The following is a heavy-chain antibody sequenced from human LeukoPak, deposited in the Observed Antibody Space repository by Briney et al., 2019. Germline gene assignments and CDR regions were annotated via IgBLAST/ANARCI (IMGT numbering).Heavy chain of an antibody. J-gene: IGHJ4*02. D-gene: IGHD4-23*01. CDR2: ISSSGSTI. CDR1: GFTFSSYE. Sequence: PGGSLRLSCAASGFTFSSYEMNWVRQAPGKGLEWVSYISSSGSTIYYADSVKGRFTISRDNAKNSLYLQMNSLRAEDTAVYYCARRAGGYSHPYDYWGQRILVTVSS. V-gene: IGHV3-48*03. CDR3: ARRAGGYSHPYDY.